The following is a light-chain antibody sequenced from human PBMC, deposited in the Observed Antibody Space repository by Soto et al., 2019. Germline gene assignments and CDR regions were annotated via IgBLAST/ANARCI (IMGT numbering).Light chain of an antibody. Sequence: DIELTQSPASLSLSPGERVTLSCRASQSVSSSYLAWYQQKPCQAPRLLIYGASSKSTGIPDRFSGSGSGTDFTLTISRLEPEDFATYYCQQYCSTPLTFGGGTKVEIK. J-gene: IGKJ4*02. CDR1: QSVSSSY. CDR2: GAS. CDR3: QQYCSTPLT. V-gene: IGKV3-20*01.